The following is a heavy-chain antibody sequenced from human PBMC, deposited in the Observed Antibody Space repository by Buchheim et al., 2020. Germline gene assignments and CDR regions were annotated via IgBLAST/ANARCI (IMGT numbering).Heavy chain of an antibody. J-gene: IGHJ4*02. CDR1: GFTFSSYA. D-gene: IGHD1-26*01. V-gene: IGHV3-23*01. Sequence: EVQLLESGGGLVQPGGSLRLSCAASGFTFSSYAMSWVRQAPGKGLEWVSAISGSGGSTYYADSVKGGCTISRENSKNTLNLQMNSLRAEDTAVYYCAKDKWEWELLAVFDYWGQGTL. CDR2: ISGSGGST. CDR3: AKDKWEWELLAVFDY.